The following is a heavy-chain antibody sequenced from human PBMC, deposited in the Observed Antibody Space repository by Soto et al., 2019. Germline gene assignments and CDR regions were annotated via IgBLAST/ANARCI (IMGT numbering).Heavy chain of an antibody. CDR1: GFTFSSYA. J-gene: IGHJ6*02. CDR3: AKGSILDGPHYYGMDV. CDR2: ISGSGTTT. V-gene: IGHV3-23*01. Sequence: EVQLLESGGRLVQPGRSLRLSCAASGFTFSSYAMTWVRQAPGKGLEWVSAISGSGTTTYYADFVKGRFTISRDNSKNTLYLQVDSLRVEDTAVYYCAKGSILDGPHYYGMDVWGQGTTVTVSS. D-gene: IGHD2-21*01.